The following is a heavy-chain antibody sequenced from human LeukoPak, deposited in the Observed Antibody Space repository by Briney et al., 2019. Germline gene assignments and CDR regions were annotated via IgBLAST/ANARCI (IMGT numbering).Heavy chain of an antibody. CDR3: ARPYLRGTVVNNWFDP. CDR2: INHSGST. CDR1: GGSFSGYY. Sequence: SETLSLTCAVYGGSFSGYYWSWIRQPPGKGLEWIGEINHSGSTNYNPSLKSRVTISVDTSKNQFSLRLSSVTAADTAVYYCARPYLRGTVVNNWFDPWGQGTLVTVSS. J-gene: IGHJ5*02. V-gene: IGHV4-34*01. D-gene: IGHD4-23*01.